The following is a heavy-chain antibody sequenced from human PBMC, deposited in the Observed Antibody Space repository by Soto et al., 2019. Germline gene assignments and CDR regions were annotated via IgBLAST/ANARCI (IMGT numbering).Heavy chain of an antibody. CDR3: ARDLSNGNAPFDAFDI. J-gene: IGHJ3*02. CDR2: IYYSGST. Sequence: SETLSLTCTVSGGSVDSNRYYWAWIRQPPGKGLEWIGYIYYSGSTNYNPSLKSRLTISVDTSKNQFSLKLSSVTAADTAVYYCARDLSNGNAPFDAFDIWGQGTMVTVSS. CDR1: GGSVDSNRYY. D-gene: IGHD1-1*01. V-gene: IGHV4-61*01.